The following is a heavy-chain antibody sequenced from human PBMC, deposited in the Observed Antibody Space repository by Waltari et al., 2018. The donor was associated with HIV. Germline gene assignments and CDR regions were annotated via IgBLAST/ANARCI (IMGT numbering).Heavy chain of an antibody. Sequence: AINWVRQAPGQGLEWMGGILLIFGTPTYAQNFQGRITITADESTSTAFMELTRLTFDDTAVYYCATNIWSEEYRFDYWGQGTPVTVSS. V-gene: IGHV1-69*01. CDR3: ATNIWSEEYRFDY. J-gene: IGHJ4*02. D-gene: IGHD3-9*01. CDR2: ILLIFGTP. CDR1: A.